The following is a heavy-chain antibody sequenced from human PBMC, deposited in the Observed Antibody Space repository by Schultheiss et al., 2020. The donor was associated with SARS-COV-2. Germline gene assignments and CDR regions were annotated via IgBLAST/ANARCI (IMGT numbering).Heavy chain of an antibody. CDR3: ARESHLRAILRFLEWLPRGPGGMDV. V-gene: IGHV3-48*03. D-gene: IGHD3-3*01. J-gene: IGHJ6*02. Sequence: GGSLRLSCAASGFTFSSYEMNWVRQAPGKGLEWVSYISSSGSTIYYADSVKGRFTISRDNAKNSLYLQMNSLRAEDTAVYYCARESHLRAILRFLEWLPRGPGGMDVWGQGTTVTVSS. CDR2: ISSSGSTI. CDR1: GFTFSSYE.